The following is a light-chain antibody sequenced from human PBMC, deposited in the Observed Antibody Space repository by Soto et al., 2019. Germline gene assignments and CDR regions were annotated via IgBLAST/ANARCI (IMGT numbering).Light chain of an antibody. J-gene: IGKJ5*01. Sequence: EIVLTQSPATLSLSPGERATLSCRASQSVNIYLAWYQQKPGQAPRLLIYGASNRATGIPDRFSGSGSGTDFTLTISSLEPEDFAVYYCQQRSSWITFGQGTRLEIK. V-gene: IGKV3-11*01. CDR2: GAS. CDR3: QQRSSWIT. CDR1: QSVNIY.